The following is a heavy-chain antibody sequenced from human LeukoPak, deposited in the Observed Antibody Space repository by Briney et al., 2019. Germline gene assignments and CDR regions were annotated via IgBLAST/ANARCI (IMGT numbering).Heavy chain of an antibody. Sequence: GGSLRLSCVVSGIPFSDYYMNWIRQAPGKGLEWISYISSSSSYTDYADSVKGRFTISRDNAKSALYLQLNSLRLVDTAVYYCAAGTAADFWGQGTLVTVSS. D-gene: IGHD6-13*01. CDR1: GIPFSDYY. V-gene: IGHV3-11*03. J-gene: IGHJ4*02. CDR2: ISSSSSYT. CDR3: AAGTAADF.